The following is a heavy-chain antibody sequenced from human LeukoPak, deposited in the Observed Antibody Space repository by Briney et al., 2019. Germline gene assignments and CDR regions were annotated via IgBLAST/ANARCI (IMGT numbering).Heavy chain of an antibody. V-gene: IGHV3-48*04. Sequence: GGSLRLSCAASGFTFRSYSMNWVRQAPGKGLEWVSYISSSGSTIYYADSVKGRFTISRDNAKNSLYLQMNSLRAEDTAVYYCARELGGYGSGSYAHYYYMDVWGKGTTVTISS. CDR2: ISSSGSTI. CDR1: GFTFRSYS. CDR3: ARELGGYGSGSYAHYYYMDV. J-gene: IGHJ6*03. D-gene: IGHD3-10*01.